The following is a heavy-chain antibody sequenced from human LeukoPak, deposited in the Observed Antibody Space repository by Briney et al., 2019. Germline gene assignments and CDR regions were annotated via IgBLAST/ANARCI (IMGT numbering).Heavy chain of an antibody. CDR3: ARVYYYDSRPSFDY. D-gene: IGHD3-22*01. CDR1: GFTFSSYS. CDR2: ISSTSNYI. J-gene: IGHJ4*02. V-gene: IGHV3-21*01. Sequence: GGSLRLSCAASGFTFSSYSMNWVRQAPGKGLEWASSISSTSNYIFYADSVKGRFTISRDNAKNPLYPQMNSLRAEDTAVFYCARVYYYDSRPSFDYWGQGALVTVSS.